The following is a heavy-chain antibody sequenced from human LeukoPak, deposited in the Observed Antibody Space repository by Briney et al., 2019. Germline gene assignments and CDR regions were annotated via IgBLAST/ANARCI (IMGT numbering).Heavy chain of an antibody. J-gene: IGHJ4*02. Sequence: GRSLRLSCAVSGFGLGSYVMRGVRRALGKGLEWVSATSSSDDGKYYADSVRGRFTISRDNSRNTMYLQMNSLRAEDAAVYYCAKAPVTSCRGAFCYPFDSWGQGTLVTVSS. CDR2: TSSSDDGK. CDR1: GFGLGSYV. V-gene: IGHV3-23*01. D-gene: IGHD2-15*01. CDR3: AKAPVTSCRGAFCYPFDS.